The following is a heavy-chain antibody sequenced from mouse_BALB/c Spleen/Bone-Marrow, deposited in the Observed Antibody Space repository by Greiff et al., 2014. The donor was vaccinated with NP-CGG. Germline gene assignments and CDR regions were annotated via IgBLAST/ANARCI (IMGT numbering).Heavy chain of an antibody. J-gene: IGHJ2*01. CDR1: GYTFSSYW. Sequence: QVQLQQSGAELVEPGASVKISCKATGYTFSSYWVEGIKQRPGHGLEWIGEILPGSVTTNYNGRFKGKATLTADTSSNTAYMQLSSLTSEDSAVYYCARDHFDYWGPGTTLTVS. CDR2: ILPGSVTT. V-gene: IGHV1-9*01. CDR3: ARDHFDY.